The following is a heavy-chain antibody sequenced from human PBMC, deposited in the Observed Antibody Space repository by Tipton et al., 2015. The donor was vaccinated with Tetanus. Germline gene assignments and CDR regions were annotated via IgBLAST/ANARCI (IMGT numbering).Heavy chain of an antibody. V-gene: IGHV4-39*01. Sequence: TLSLTCTVSGDSISSTSYHWGWIRQPPGKGLEGIGSIYYSGNTYYNPTLKSRVTISIDTSKKQLSLKLRSVTAADTAVYYCARHVYGYGALLTPASTDYYYGMDFWGQGP. CDR2: IYYSGNT. CDR1: GDSISSTSYH. D-gene: IGHD5-18*01. J-gene: IGHJ6*02. CDR3: ARHVYGYGALLTPASTDYYYGMDF.